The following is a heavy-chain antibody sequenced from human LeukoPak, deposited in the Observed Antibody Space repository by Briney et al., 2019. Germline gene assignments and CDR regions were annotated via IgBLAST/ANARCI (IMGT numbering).Heavy chain of an antibody. Sequence: TGGSLRLSCAASGFTFSSYEMSWVRQAPGKGLEWVSYISSRGNTIYYADSVRGRFTISRDNAKNSLYLQMNTLRVEDTAVYYCARGGVTWSELNWFDPWGQGTLVTVSS. D-gene: IGHD1-26*01. J-gene: IGHJ5*02. CDR1: GFTFSSYE. V-gene: IGHV3-48*03. CDR3: ARGGVTWSELNWFDP. CDR2: ISSRGNTI.